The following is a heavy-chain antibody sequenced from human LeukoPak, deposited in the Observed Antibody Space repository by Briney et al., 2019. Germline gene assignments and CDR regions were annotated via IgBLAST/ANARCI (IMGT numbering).Heavy chain of an antibody. CDR3: ARDSDILTGYYTEKFDY. J-gene: IGHJ4*02. CDR2: ISSSSSYI. V-gene: IGHV3-21*01. D-gene: IGHD3-9*01. CDR1: GFTFSSYS. Sequence: GGSLRLSCAASGFTFSSYSMNWVRQALGKGLEWVSSISSSSSYIYYADSVKGRFTISRDNAKNSLYLQMNSLRAEDTAVYYCARDSDILTGYYTEKFDYWGQGTLVTVSS.